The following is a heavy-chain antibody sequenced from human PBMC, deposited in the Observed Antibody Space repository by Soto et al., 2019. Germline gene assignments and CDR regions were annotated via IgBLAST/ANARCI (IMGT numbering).Heavy chain of an antibody. CDR2: ITSTSVYV. CDR3: ARDLSGGNYYYHGLDV. Sequence: EVQLVESGGGLVQPGGPLRLSCAVFGFTFSDFDLSWVRQAPGKGLEWVSSITSTSVYVYYAASLKGRFTISRDNAKSSLYLQMNSLRADDTAVYYCARDLSGGNYYYHGLDVCRQGTTVTVSS. J-gene: IGHJ6*02. V-gene: IGHV3-21*01. CDR1: GFTFSDFD. D-gene: IGHD1-26*01.